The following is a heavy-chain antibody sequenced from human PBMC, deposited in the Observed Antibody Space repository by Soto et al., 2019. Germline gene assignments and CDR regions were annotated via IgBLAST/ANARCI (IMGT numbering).Heavy chain of an antibody. Sequence: GGSLRLSCAASGFTFSDYYMSWIRQAPGKGLEWVSYISSSGSTIYYADSVKGRFTISRDNAKNSLYLQMNSLRAEDTAVYYCARAPGRFWSGSNWFDPWGQGTLVTVSS. CDR2: ISSSGSTI. CDR1: GFTFSDYY. D-gene: IGHD3-3*01. J-gene: IGHJ5*02. V-gene: IGHV3-11*01. CDR3: ARAPGRFWSGSNWFDP.